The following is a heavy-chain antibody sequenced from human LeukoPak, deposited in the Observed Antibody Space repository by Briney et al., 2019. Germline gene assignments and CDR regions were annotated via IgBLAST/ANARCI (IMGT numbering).Heavy chain of an antibody. Sequence: ASVKVSCKASGYTFSSYGISWARQAPGQGLEWMGWISAYNANTHYAQKVQGRVTMTTDSSTTTAYMELRSLRSDDTAVYYCARDLYSRRINYYGSGSYFAYWGQGTLVTVSS. J-gene: IGHJ4*02. CDR1: GYTFSSYG. CDR3: ARDLYSRRINYYGSGSYFAY. V-gene: IGHV1-18*01. D-gene: IGHD3-10*01. CDR2: ISAYNANT.